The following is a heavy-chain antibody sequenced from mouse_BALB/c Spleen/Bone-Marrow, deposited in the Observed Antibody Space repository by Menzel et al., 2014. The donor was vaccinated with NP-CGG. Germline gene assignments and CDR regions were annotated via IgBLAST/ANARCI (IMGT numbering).Heavy chain of an antibody. CDR3: ARGGHDFSLDY. D-gene: IGHD2-4*01. V-gene: IGHV1-69*01. Sequence: VQGVESGAELGMPGASVKMSCKASRYTFTDNWIYWVKQRPGQGLEWIGAIDTSDSYTNYNQKFMGKASLTVDASSSTAYMQVSSLTSDDSAVYYCARGGHDFSLDYWGQGTSVTVSS. J-gene: IGHJ4*01. CDR1: RYTFTDNW. CDR2: IDTSDSYT.